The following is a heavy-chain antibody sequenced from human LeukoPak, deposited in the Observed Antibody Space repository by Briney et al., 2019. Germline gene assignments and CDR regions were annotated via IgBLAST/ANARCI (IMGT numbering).Heavy chain of an antibody. CDR2: ISYDGSNK. J-gene: IGHJ4*02. D-gene: IGHD6-13*01. CDR3: AKDHSSSSWGPFDY. V-gene: IGHV3-30*18. Sequence: GGSLRLSCAASGFTFSSYGMHWVRQAPGKGLEWVAVISYDGSNKYYADSVKGRFTISRDNSKNTLYLQMNSLRAEDTAVYYCAKDHSSSSWGPFDYWGQGTLVTVSS. CDR1: GFTFSSYG.